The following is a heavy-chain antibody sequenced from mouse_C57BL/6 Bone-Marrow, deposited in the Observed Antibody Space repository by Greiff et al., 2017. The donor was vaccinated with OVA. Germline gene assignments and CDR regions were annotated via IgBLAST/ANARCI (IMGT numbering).Heavy chain of an antibody. CDR3: ARRGVLRFSYAMDY. CDR2: IWSGGST. CDR1: GFSLTSYG. V-gene: IGHV2-2*01. Sequence: QVQLKESGPGLVQPSQSLSITCTVSGFSLTSYGVHWVRQSPGKGLEGLGVIWSGGSTDYNAAFISRLSISKDNSKSQVFFKMNSLQADDTAIYYCARRGVLRFSYAMDYWGQGTSVTVSS. J-gene: IGHJ4*01. D-gene: IGHD1-1*01.